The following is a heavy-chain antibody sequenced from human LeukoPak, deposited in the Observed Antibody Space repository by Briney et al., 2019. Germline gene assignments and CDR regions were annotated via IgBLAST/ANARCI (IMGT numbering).Heavy chain of an antibody. CDR3: VSSPGYSSRVWFDP. CDR2: FDPEDGET. D-gene: IGHD6-13*01. Sequence: ASVNVSCKVSGYTLTELSMQWGRRAPGKGLEWRGGFDPEDGETIYAQKFQGRVTMTEDTSTDTAYMELSSLRSEDTAVYYCVSSPGYSSRVWFDPGGEGTLVTLS. J-gene: IGHJ5*02. CDR1: GYTLTELS. V-gene: IGHV1-24*01.